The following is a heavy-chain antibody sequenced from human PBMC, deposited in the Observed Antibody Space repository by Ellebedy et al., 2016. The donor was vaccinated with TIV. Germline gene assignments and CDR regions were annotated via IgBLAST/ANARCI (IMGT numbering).Heavy chain of an antibody. CDR3: AREKGGKYYFDY. J-gene: IGHJ4*02. Sequence: AASVKVSCKASAYTFTGYYMHWVRQAPGQGLEWMGWINPNSGGTHYAQKFQGRVTMTRNTSISTAYMELSRLRSDDTAVYYCAREKGGKYYFDYWGQGTLVTVSS. V-gene: IGHV1-2*02. CDR2: INPNSGGT. CDR1: AYTFTGYY.